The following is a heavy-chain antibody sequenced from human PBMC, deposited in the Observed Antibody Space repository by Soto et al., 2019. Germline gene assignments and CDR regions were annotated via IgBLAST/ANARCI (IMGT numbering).Heavy chain of an antibody. CDR2: ISSSGSTI. D-gene: IGHD2-15*01. CDR3: ARYRPALLLPYYRLAV. Sequence: GGSLRLSCAASGFTFSDYYMSWIRQAPGKGLEWVSYISSSGSTIYYADSVKGRFTISRDNAKNSLYLQMNSLRAEDTAVYHCARYRPALLLPYYRLAVPGQRTTVTGSS. CDR1: GFTFSDYY. V-gene: IGHV3-11*01. J-gene: IGHJ6*02.